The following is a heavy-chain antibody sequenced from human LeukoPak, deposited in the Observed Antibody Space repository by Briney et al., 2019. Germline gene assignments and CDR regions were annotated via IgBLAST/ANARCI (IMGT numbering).Heavy chain of an antibody. J-gene: IGHJ4*02. CDR1: GGSVSGGNYS. D-gene: IGHD1-14*01. CDR2: IHYSGST. Sequence: PSETLSLTCTVSGGSVSGGNYSCSRTRQSPGKGLEWIGYIHYSGSTVYSPSLKSRVTMSIDTSKNQFSLNLSSVTAADTAVYYCARTGSTGGYWGQGTLVTVSS. V-gene: IGHV4-61*01. CDR3: ARTGSTGGY.